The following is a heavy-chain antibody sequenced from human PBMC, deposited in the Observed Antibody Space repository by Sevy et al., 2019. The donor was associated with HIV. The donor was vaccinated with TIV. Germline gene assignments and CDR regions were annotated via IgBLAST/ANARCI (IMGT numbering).Heavy chain of an antibody. J-gene: IGHJ3*02. V-gene: IGHV3-23*01. CDR1: GFTFSSYA. D-gene: IGHD3-22*01. Sequence: GGSLRLSCAASGFTFSSYAMSWVRQAPGKGLEWVSAISGSGGSTYYADSVKGRFTISRDNSKNTLYLQMNSLRAEDTAVYYCAKNPYYYDSRGQDPAFDIWGQGTMVTVSS. CDR3: AKNPYYYDSRGQDPAFDI. CDR2: ISGSGGST.